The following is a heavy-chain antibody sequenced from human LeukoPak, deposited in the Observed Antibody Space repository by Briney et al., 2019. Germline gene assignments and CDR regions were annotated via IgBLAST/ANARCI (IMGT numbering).Heavy chain of an antibody. CDR3: ARDGVYSSGWYVDY. CDR2: INPNSGGT. V-gene: IGHV1-2*02. D-gene: IGHD6-19*01. CDR1: GYTFTGYY. J-gene: IGHJ4*02. Sequence: ASVKVSSSASGYTFTGYYMHWVRQAPGQGLEWMGWINPNSGGTNYAQKFQGRVTMTRDTSISTAYMELSRLRSDDTAVYYCARDGVYSSGWYVDYWGQGTLVTVSS.